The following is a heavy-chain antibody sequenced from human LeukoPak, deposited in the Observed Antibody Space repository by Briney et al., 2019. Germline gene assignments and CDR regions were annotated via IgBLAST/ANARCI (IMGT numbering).Heavy chain of an antibody. V-gene: IGHV4-31*03. J-gene: IGHJ5*02. CDR1: GGSISSGGYY. D-gene: IGHD3-10*01. CDR3: ARDSSIWFGDPPAQYNWFDP. CDR2: IYYSGST. Sequence: SQTLSLTCTVSGGSISSGGYYWSWIRQHPGKGLEWIGYIYYSGSTYYNPSLKSRVTISVGTSKNQFSLKLSSVTAADTAVYYCARDSSIWFGDPPAQYNWFDPWGQGTLVTVSS.